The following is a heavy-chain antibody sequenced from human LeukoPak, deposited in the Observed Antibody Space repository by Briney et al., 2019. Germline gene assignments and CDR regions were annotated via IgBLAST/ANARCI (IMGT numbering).Heavy chain of an antibody. J-gene: IGHJ3*02. CDR1: GFTFSSYA. CDR2: ISYDGSNK. Sequence: GGSLRLSCAASGFTFSSYAMHWVRQAPGKGLEWVAVISYDGSNKYYADSVKGRFTISRDNSKNTLYLQMNSLRAEDTAVYYCASQTGDSSVAFDIWGQGTMVTVSS. V-gene: IGHV3-30-3*01. CDR3: ASQTGDSSVAFDI. D-gene: IGHD5-18*01.